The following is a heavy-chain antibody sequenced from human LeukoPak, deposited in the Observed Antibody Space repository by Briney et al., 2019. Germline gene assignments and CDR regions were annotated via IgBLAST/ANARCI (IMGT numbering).Heavy chain of an antibody. CDR2: IIPIFGTA. V-gene: IGHV1-69*01. Sequence: SVKVSCKASGGTFSSYAISWVRQAPGQGLEWMGGIIPIFGTANYAQKFQGRVTITADESTSTAYMELSSLRSEDTAVYYCARAGGKLGYCSGGSCPNWSDPWGQGTLVTVSS. CDR1: GGTFSSYA. CDR3: ARAGGKLGYCSGGSCPNWSDP. D-gene: IGHD2-15*01. J-gene: IGHJ5*02.